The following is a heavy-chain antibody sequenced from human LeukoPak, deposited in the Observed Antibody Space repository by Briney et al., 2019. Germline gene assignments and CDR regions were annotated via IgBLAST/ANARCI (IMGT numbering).Heavy chain of an antibody. CDR2: ISGSGGST. CDR3: ARGLIVVVPAAPMGDAFDI. Sequence: PGGSLRLSCAASGFTFSNYAMSWVRQAPGKGLEWVSAISGSGGSTHYADSVKGRFTISRDNAKNTLYLQMNSLRAEDTAVYYCARGLIVVVPAAPMGDAFDIWGQGTMVTVSS. V-gene: IGHV3-23*01. J-gene: IGHJ3*02. D-gene: IGHD2-2*01. CDR1: GFTFSNYA.